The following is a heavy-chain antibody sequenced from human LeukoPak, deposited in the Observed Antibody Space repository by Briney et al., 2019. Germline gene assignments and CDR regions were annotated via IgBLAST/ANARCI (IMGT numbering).Heavy chain of an antibody. J-gene: IGHJ6*02. CDR3: ARGPPPYTEGDLFYYYGLDV. CDR2: IVPILSTT. D-gene: IGHD3-16*01. CDR1: GGTFSSYA. V-gene: IGHV1-69*13. Sequence: SVKVSCKASGGTFSSYAISWVRQAPGQGLEWMGGIVPILSTTNYARKFQGRVTMTAGESTSTAYMELSSLRSDDTAVYYCARGPPPYTEGDLFYYYGLDVWGQGTTVTVSS.